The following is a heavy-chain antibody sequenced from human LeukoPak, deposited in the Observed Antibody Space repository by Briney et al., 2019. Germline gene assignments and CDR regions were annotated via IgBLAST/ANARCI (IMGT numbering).Heavy chain of an antibody. V-gene: IGHV4-34*01. CDR2: INHSGST. CDR1: GGSFSGYY. Sequence: SETLSLTCAVYGGSFSGYYWSWIRQPPGKGLEWIGEINHSGSTNYNPSLKSRVTISVDTSKNQFSLKLSSVTAADTAVYYCARGPSSYYYGSGSYYNPKYYYYGMDVWGQGTTVTISS. D-gene: IGHD3-10*01. CDR3: ARGPSSYYYGSGSYYNPKYYYYGMDV. J-gene: IGHJ6*02.